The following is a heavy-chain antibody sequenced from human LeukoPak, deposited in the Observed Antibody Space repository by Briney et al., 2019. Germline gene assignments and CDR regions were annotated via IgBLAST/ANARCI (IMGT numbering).Heavy chain of an antibody. CDR2: IKRDGSST. CDR1: GFTFSNYW. V-gene: IGHV3-74*01. Sequence: GGSLRLSCAASGFTFSNYWMHWVRQAPGKGLVWVSRIKRDGSSTDYADSVKGRFTISRDNAKNTLYLQMNSLRAEDTAVYYCAKGSRAAAGPKDYWGQGTLVTVSS. D-gene: IGHD6-13*01. J-gene: IGHJ4*02. CDR3: AKGSRAAAGPKDY.